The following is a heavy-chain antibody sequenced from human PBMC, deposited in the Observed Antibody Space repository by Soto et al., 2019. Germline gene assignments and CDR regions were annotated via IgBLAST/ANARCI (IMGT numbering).Heavy chain of an antibody. J-gene: IGHJ4*02. CDR3: AKGVDSSGWYGLPTKRVDY. Sequence: EVQLLESGGGLVQPGGSLRLSCAASGFTFSSYAMSWVRQAPGKGLEWVSAISGSGGSTYYADSVKGRFTISRDNSKNTLYLQMNSLRAEDTAVYYSAKGVDSSGWYGLPTKRVDYWGQGTLVTVSS. CDR2: ISGSGGST. CDR1: GFTFSSYA. D-gene: IGHD6-19*01. V-gene: IGHV3-23*01.